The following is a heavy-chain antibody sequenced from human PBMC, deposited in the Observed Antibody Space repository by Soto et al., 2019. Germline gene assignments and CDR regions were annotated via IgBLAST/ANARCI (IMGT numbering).Heavy chain of an antibody. CDR1: GYTFTNYD. CDR2: ISTSTGNT. Sequence: QVRLVQSGTEVKKPGASVKVSCKASGYTFTNYDVTWVRQAPGQGLEWMGWISTSTGNTNYAQKLQGRVTMTTDTSASTDYMELMSLRSDDTAVYYCASGEGMAARHDGYDIWGQGTMVTVSS. CDR3: ASGEGMAARHDGYDI. V-gene: IGHV1-18*04. D-gene: IGHD6-6*01. J-gene: IGHJ3*02.